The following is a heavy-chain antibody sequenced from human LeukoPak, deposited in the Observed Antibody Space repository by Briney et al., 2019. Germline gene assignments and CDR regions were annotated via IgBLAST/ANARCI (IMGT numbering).Heavy chain of an antibody. J-gene: IGHJ4*02. CDR1: GFTFSSYG. D-gene: IGHD2-15*01. Sequence: GGSLRLSCAASGFTFSSYGMHWVRQAPGKGLEWVAVISYDGSNKYYADSVKGRFTISRDNSKNTLYLQMNSLRAEDTAVYYCAKGGSCSYWGQGTLATVSS. CDR3: AKGGSCSY. V-gene: IGHV3-30*18. CDR2: ISYDGSNK.